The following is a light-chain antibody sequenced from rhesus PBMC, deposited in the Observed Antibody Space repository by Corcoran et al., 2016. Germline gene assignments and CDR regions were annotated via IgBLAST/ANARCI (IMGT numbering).Light chain of an antibody. CDR3: YQHSSGYS. Sequence: QVILTQSPATPSLSPGERATLSCRASQSVSSYLAWYQQQPGQAPRLLIDGASSRATGIPDRFSGSGSGTDFTLTISSLEPEDVGVYHCYQHSSGYSFGQGTKVEIK. J-gene: IGKJ2*01. CDR1: QSVSSY. V-gene: IGKV3-10*01. CDR2: GAS.